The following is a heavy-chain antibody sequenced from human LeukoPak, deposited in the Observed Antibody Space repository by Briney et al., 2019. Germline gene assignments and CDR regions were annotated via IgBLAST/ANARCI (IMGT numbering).Heavy chain of an antibody. CDR1: GFTVSRNY. J-gene: IGHJ4*02. V-gene: IGHV3-53*01. D-gene: IGHD3-10*01. Sequence: SGGSLRLSWAASGFTVSRNYMSWVRQAPGKGLEWVSVIYSGGNTYYADFVKGRFTISRDNSKNTLYLQINSLTAEDTAVYYCANLPRGDYWGLGTLVTVSS. CDR3: ANLPRGDY. CDR2: IYSGGNT.